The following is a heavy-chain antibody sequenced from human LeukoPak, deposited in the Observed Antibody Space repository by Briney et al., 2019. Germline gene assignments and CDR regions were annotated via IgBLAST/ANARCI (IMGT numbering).Heavy chain of an antibody. CDR3: AREIPSGSYAPDY. J-gene: IGHJ4*02. CDR1: GFTFNTYS. D-gene: IGHD1-26*01. Sequence: GGSLRLSCAASGFTFNTYSMNWVREAPGKGVEWVSYISSSGRAILYADSVKGRFTVSRDNAKNSLYLQMNNLRAEDTAVYYCAREIPSGSYAPDYWGQGTLVTVSS. V-gene: IGHV3-48*04. CDR2: ISSSGRAI.